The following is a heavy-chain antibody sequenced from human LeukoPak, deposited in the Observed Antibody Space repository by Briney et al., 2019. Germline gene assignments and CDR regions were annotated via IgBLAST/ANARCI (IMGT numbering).Heavy chain of an antibody. J-gene: IGHJ5*02. D-gene: IGHD2-21*02. Sequence: ETLSLTCTVSGGSISSYYWSWFRQPPGKGLEWIGYIFYSGYTNYNPSLKSRVTISVDTSKNHFSLKLTSVTATDTAMYYCARHPSAMTAFDPWGQGTLVTVSS. CDR2: IFYSGYT. V-gene: IGHV4-59*08. CDR1: GGSISSYY. CDR3: ARHPSAMTAFDP.